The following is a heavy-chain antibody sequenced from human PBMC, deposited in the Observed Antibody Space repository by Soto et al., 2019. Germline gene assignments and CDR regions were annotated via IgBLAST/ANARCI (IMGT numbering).Heavy chain of an antibody. D-gene: IGHD6-19*01. CDR3: AQWAVVRPRFDY. J-gene: IGHJ4*02. Sequence: GGSLRLSCAASAFTFSSYGMHWVRQAPGKGLEWVALISYDGTYIYYADSVKGRFTISRDNSKNTLYLQMNSLRAEDTAVYYCAQWAVVRPRFDYWGQGTLVTVSS. CDR1: AFTFSSYG. V-gene: IGHV3-30*18. CDR2: ISYDGTYI.